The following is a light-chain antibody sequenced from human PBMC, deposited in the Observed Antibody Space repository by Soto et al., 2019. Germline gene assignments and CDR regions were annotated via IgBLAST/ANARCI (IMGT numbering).Light chain of an antibody. CDR3: QQYGDWPRT. V-gene: IGKV3-20*01. CDR2: GAS. CDR1: QSVSSFY. J-gene: IGKJ1*01. Sequence: EIVLTQSPCTLSLSPGERATLSCRASQSVSSFYLAWYQQRAGQAPRLLIYGASTRATGIPDRFSGSGSGTDFILTISRLEPEDFAVYYCQQYGDWPRTFGQGTKVDIK.